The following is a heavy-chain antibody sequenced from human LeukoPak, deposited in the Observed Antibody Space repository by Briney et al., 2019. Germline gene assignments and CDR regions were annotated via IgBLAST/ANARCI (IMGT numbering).Heavy chain of an antibody. D-gene: IGHD3-10*01. CDR3: ARESQLGI. V-gene: IGHV3-7*01. Sequence: GGSLRLSCEGSGFTFSDYSMNWVRQAPGKGLEWVAKIKHDGSEKYYVDSVKGRFTISRDNAKTSLYLQVNNLRAEDTAVYYCARESQLGIWGQGTIVTVSS. J-gene: IGHJ3*01. CDR1: GFTFSDYS. CDR2: IKHDGSEK.